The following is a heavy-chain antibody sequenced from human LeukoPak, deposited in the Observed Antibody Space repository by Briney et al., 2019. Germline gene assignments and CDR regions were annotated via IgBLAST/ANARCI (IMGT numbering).Heavy chain of an antibody. CDR3: ASGIVGAWYYFDY. CDR1: GYTFTSYD. J-gene: IGHJ4*02. V-gene: IGHV1-8*01. CDR2: MNSNSGNT. D-gene: IGHD1-26*01. Sequence: GASVKVSCKASGYTFTSYDINWVRQATGQGLEWMGWMNSNSGNTGYAQKFQGRVTMTRNTSISTAYMELSSLRSEDTAVYYCASGIVGAWYYFDYRGQGTLVTVSS.